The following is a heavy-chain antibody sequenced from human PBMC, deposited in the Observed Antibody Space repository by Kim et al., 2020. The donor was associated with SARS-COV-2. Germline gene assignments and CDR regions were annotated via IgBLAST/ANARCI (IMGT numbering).Heavy chain of an antibody. J-gene: IGHJ4*02. V-gene: IGHV5-51*01. CDR3: ARRTVTTAPFDY. Sequence: RYSPSFQGQVTISADKSISTAYLQGSSLKASDTAMYYCARRTVTTAPFDYWGQGTLVTVSS. D-gene: IGHD4-17*01.